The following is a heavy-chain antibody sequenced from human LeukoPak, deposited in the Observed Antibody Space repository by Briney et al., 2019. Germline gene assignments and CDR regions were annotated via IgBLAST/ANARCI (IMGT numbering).Heavy chain of an antibody. D-gene: IGHD3-22*01. J-gene: IGHJ4*02. CDR1: GFTFSSYS. CDR3: ARDVPFYDSSGYYYDY. CDR2: ISSSRIYI. V-gene: IGHV3-21*01. Sequence: PGGSLRLSCAASGFTFSSYSMNWVRQAPGKGLEWVSSISSSRIYIYYADSLKGRFTVSRDNAKNSLYLQMNSLRVEDTAVYYCARDVPFYDSSGYYYDYWGQGTLVTVSS.